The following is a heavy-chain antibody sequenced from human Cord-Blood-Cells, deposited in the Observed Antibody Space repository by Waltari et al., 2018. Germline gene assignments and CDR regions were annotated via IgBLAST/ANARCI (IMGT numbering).Heavy chain of an antibody. CDR3: AREDYQLLPNYYYYYMDV. Sequence: QVQLQESGPGLVKPSETLSLTCTVSGGSISSYYWSWIRQPAGKGLEWIGRIYTSGSTYYNPALKSRVTRSVDTSKNQFSLKLSSGTAADTAVYYCAREDYQLLPNYYYYYMDVWGKGTTVTVSS. D-gene: IGHD2-2*01. CDR1: GGSISSYY. V-gene: IGHV4-4*07. J-gene: IGHJ6*03. CDR2: IYTSGST.